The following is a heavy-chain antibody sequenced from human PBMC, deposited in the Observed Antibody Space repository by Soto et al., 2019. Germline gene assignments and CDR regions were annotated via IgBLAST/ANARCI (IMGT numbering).Heavy chain of an antibody. Sequence: SETLSLTCTVSGGSINSYYWSWIRQPTGKGLEWIGYIYYSGSTDYNPSLKSRVTISLDTSKNRFSLKLSSVTAADTAVYYCASGTSVRGTNWFGPWGQGTLVTVSS. J-gene: IGHJ5*02. CDR3: ASGTSVRGTNWFGP. D-gene: IGHD1-1*01. CDR1: GGSINSYY. CDR2: IYYSGST. V-gene: IGHV4-59*01.